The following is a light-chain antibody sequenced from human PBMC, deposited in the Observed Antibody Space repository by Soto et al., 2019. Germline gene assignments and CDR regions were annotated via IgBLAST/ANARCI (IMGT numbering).Light chain of an antibody. CDR2: DVS. Sequence: QSVLTQPASVSGSPGQSIAISCTGTSSDVGGYDYVSWYQQHPGKAPKLMNYDVSNRPSGVSNHLSGSKSDNTASLTFSGLQAEDEADYYCSSYTSSSTDGFGTGTKVTVL. CDR1: SSDVGGYDY. J-gene: IGLJ1*01. CDR3: SSYTSSSTDG. V-gene: IGLV2-14*01.